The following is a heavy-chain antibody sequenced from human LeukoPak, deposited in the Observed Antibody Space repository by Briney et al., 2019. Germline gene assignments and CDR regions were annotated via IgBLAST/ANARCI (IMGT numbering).Heavy chain of an antibody. CDR3: ARGGRMGYYYYYGMDV. CDR1: GGSFSGYY. J-gene: IGHJ6*04. D-gene: IGHD1-14*01. Sequence: PSETLSLTCAVYGGSFSGYYWSWIRQPPGKGLEWIGETNHSGSTNYNPSLKSRVTISVDTSKNQFSLKLSSVTAADTAVYYCARGGRMGYYYYYGMDVWGKGTTVTVSS. CDR2: TNHSGST. V-gene: IGHV4-34*01.